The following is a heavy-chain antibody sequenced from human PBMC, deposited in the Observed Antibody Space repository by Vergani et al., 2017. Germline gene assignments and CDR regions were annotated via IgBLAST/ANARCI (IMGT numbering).Heavy chain of an antibody. CDR1: GYTFTGYY. J-gene: IGHJ6*02. CDR2: INPNSGGT. D-gene: IGHD5-18*01. CDR3: ARDLEYERLDTAMAYYCYSGMDV. Sequence: QVQLVQSGAEVKKPGASVKVSCKASGYTFTGYYMHWVRQAPGQGLEWMGWINPNSGGTNYAQKFQGRVTMTRDTSISTAYMELCRLRSDDTAVYYCARDLEYERLDTAMAYYCYSGMDVWGQGTTVTVSS. V-gene: IGHV1-2*02.